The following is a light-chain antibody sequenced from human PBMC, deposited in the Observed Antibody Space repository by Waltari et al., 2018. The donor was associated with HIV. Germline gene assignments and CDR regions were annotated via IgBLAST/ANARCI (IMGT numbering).Light chain of an antibody. V-gene: IGKV3-20*01. Sequence: EILLTQSPGTLSFSPGARATLSCRASQSVSNNSLAWYQHKPGQAPRLPIHNTDNRATRNPDRFSCSGSETDFTLTISRLEPEDFAIYYCQQYGSAPPITFGGGTKVEIK. CDR2: NTD. CDR3: QQYGSAPPIT. CDR1: QSVSNNS. J-gene: IGKJ4*01.